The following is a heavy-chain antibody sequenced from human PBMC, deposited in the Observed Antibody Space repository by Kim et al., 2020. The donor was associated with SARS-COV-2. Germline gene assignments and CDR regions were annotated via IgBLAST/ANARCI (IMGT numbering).Heavy chain of an antibody. CDR3: ARSPLRYFDPPDY. D-gene: IGHD3-9*01. J-gene: IGHJ4*02. CDR1: GFTFSSYW. Sequence: GGSLRLSCAASGFTFSSYWMSWVRQAPGKGLEWVANIKQDGSEKYYVDSVKGRFTISRDNAKNSLYLQMNSLRAEDTAVYYCARSPLRYFDPPDYWGQGTLVTVSS. V-gene: IGHV3-7*03. CDR2: IKQDGSEK.